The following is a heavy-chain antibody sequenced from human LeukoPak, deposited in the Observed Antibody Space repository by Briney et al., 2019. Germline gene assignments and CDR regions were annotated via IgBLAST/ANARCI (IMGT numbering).Heavy chain of an antibody. CDR1: GYNFNSYG. J-gene: IGHJ3*02. V-gene: IGHV1-18*01. Sequence: GASVEVSCKASGYNFNSYGIGWVRQAPRQGLEWMGWITAGNGNTNYAQKVQGRVTMTTDTSTSTAYMELRSLRSDDTAVYFCARDLARGYSYGYNAFDIWGQGTMVTVSS. CDR3: ARDLARGYSYGYNAFDI. D-gene: IGHD5-18*01. CDR2: ITAGNGNT.